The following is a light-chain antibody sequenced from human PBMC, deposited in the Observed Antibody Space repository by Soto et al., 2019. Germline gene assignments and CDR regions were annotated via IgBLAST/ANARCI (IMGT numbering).Light chain of an antibody. CDR1: QSISRY. Sequence: DIQMTQSPSSLSASVGDRVTITCRASQSISRYLNWYQQKPGKAPKLLIYDGSSLQSGVPSRFSGSGSGTDFTLTISSLQPEDFATYYCQQSYSTLLTFGGGTKVGIK. V-gene: IGKV1-39*01. J-gene: IGKJ4*01. CDR2: DGS. CDR3: QQSYSTLLT.